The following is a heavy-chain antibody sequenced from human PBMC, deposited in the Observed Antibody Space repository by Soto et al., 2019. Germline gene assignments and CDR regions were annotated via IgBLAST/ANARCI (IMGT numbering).Heavy chain of an antibody. D-gene: IGHD3-9*01. Sequence: QDHLVQSGGEVKKPGASAKVSCKASGYTFKNYGINWVRQAPARGLEWVAWISAYNGDTSYAQHLQGRVTVTTETLTNTAYMELRSLRPDDTAVYFCVLGGLETGYYRDMDYWGQGTLVSVSS. J-gene: IGHJ4*02. V-gene: IGHV1-18*04. CDR1: GYTFKNYG. CDR2: ISAYNGDT. CDR3: VLGGLETGYYRDMDY.